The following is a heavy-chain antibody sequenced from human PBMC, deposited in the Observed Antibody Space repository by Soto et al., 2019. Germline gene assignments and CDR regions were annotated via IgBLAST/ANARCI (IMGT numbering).Heavy chain of an antibody. V-gene: IGHV3-21*01. D-gene: IGHD3-9*01. CDR1: GFMFTRST. CDR3: ARVGTGSSTPLDI. CDR2: ITSASDYI. J-gene: IGHJ3*02. Sequence: VGSLRLSCVASGFMFTRSTMNWVRQAPGKGLEWVSSITSASDYIFYADSVKGRFTISRDNANNSLYLQMNSLRAEDTAVYYCARVGTGSSTPLDIWGQGTMVTVSS.